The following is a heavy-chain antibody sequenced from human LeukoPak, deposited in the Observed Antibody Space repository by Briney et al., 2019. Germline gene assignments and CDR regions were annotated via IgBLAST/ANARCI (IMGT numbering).Heavy chain of an antibody. V-gene: IGHV3-7*01. J-gene: IGHJ4*02. D-gene: IGHD6-6*01. CDR1: GFTFSSYW. Sequence: GGSLRLSCAASGFTFSSYWMSWVRQAPGKGLEWVANIQQDGSKKYYVDSVKGRFTISRDNAKNPLYLQMNSLRAEDTAVYYXXXXXXXXMSSSGKFDYWGQGTLVTVSS. CDR3: XXXXXXXMSSSGKFDY. CDR2: IQQDGSKK.